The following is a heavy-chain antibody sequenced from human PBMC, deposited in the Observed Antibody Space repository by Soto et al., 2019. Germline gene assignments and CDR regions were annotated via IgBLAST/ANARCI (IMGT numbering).Heavy chain of an antibody. CDR1: GFTFSSYS. D-gene: IGHD6-13*01. CDR2: ISSSSSYI. CDR3: ARLSAQQLHTRNYYYYYGMDV. V-gene: IGHV3-21*04. Sequence: GGSLRLSCAASGFTFSSYSMNWVRQAPGKGLEWVSSISSSSSYIYYADSVKGRFTISRDNAKNSLYLQMNSLRAEDTAVYYCARLSAQQLHTRNYYYYYGMDVWGQGTTVTVSS. J-gene: IGHJ6*02.